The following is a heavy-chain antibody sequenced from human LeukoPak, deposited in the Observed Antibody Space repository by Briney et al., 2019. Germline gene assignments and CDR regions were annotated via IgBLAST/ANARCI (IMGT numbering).Heavy chain of an antibody. CDR2: INHSGST. J-gene: IGHJ4*02. Sequence: SETLSLTCAVYGGSFSDYYWSWIRQPPGKGLEWIGEINHSGSTNYNPSLKSRVTISVDMSKNQFSLKLSSVTAADTAVYYCARGAWFGELLLWGQGTLVTVSS. V-gene: IGHV4-34*01. CDR1: GGSFSDYY. D-gene: IGHD3-10*01. CDR3: ARGAWFGELLL.